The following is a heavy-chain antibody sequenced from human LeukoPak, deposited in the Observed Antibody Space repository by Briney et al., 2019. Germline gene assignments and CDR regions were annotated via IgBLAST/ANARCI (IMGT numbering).Heavy chain of an antibody. CDR2: INPSGGST. Sequence: ASVKVSCKASGYTFTSYYMHWVRQAPGQGLEWMGIINPSGGSTSYAQKLQGRVTMTRDTSTSTVYMELSSLRSEDTAVYYCARISSSGPMLDGMDVWGQGTTVTVSS. J-gene: IGHJ6*02. V-gene: IGHV1-46*01. CDR1: GYTFTSYY. D-gene: IGHD6-19*01. CDR3: ARISSSGPMLDGMDV.